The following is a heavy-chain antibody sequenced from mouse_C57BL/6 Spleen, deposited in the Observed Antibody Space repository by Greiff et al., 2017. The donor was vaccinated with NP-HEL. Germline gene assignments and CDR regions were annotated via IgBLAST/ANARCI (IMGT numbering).Heavy chain of an antibody. CDR3: AIITTVVATGDY. V-gene: IGHV1-66*01. D-gene: IGHD1-1*01. J-gene: IGHJ2*01. CDR1: GYSFTSYY. CDR2: IYPGSGNT. Sequence: VQLQQSGPELVKPGASVKISCKASGYSFTSYYIHWVKQRPGQGLEWIGWIYPGSGNTKYNEKFKGKATLTADTSSSTAYMQLSSLTSEDSAVYSGAIITTVVATGDYWGQGTTLTVSS.